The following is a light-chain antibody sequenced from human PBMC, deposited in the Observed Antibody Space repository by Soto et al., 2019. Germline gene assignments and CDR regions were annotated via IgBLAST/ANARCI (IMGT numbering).Light chain of an antibody. Sequence: DIDMTQSPSPLSASVGDRVTITCRASQSISNSLNWYQQKPGKAPKLLIYSTSTLQSGVPSRFSGSGSWTQFTLTISTLQPEDFATYYCQQNYRTPVTFGQGTRLEIK. CDR2: STS. V-gene: IGKV1-39*01. J-gene: IGKJ5*01. CDR3: QQNYRTPVT. CDR1: QSISNS.